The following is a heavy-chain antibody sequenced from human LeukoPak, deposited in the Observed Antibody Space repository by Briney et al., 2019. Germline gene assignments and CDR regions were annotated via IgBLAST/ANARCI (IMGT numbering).Heavy chain of an antibody. V-gene: IGHV1-2*02. CDR1: GYTFTGYY. Sequence: ASVKVSCKSSGYTFTGYYMHWVRQAPGQGLEWMGWINPNSGGTNYAQKFQGRVTMTRDTSISTAYMELSRLRSDDTAVYYCARDGCSGGSCYLFDYWGQGTLVTVSS. J-gene: IGHJ4*02. D-gene: IGHD2-15*01. CDR3: ARDGCSGGSCYLFDY. CDR2: INPNSGGT.